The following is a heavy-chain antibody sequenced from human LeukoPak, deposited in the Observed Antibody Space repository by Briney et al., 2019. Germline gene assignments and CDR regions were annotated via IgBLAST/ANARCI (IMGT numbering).Heavy chain of an antibody. Sequence: GGSLRLSCAASGFTFSSYGMHWVRQAPGKGLEWVAVIWYDGSNKYYADSVKGRFTISRDNSKNTLYLQMNSLRAEDTAVYYCAKDYLELNVHTAMGSFDYWGQGTLVTVSS. CDR3: AKDYLELNVHTAMGSFDY. J-gene: IGHJ4*02. CDR1: GFTFSSYG. CDR2: IWYDGSNK. D-gene: IGHD5-18*01. V-gene: IGHV3-33*06.